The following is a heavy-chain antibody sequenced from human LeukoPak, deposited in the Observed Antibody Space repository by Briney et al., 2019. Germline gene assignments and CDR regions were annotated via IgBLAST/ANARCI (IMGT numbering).Heavy chain of an antibody. CDR3: ATNPGGYCSSTSCYGGAP. Sequence: SETLSLTCAVYGGSFSGYYWSWIRQPPGKGLEWIGEINHSGSTNYDPSLKSRVTISVDTSRNQFSLKLSSVTAADTAVYYCATNPGGYCSSTSCYGGAPWGQGTLVTVSS. V-gene: IGHV4-34*01. J-gene: IGHJ5*02. CDR2: INHSGST. CDR1: GGSFSGYY. D-gene: IGHD2-2*01.